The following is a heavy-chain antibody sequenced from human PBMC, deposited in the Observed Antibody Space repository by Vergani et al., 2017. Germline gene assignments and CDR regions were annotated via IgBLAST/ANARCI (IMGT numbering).Heavy chain of an antibody. CDR1: GFTFSDYY. CDR2: IRRSSRYT. Sequence: QVQLVESGGGLVKPGGSLRLSCAASGFTFSDYYMSWIRQVPGKGLEWVSYIRRSSRYTNYADAVKGRFTISRDNAKNSLYLQMNSLRAEDTAVYYCARVGVREMATLQAMYYFDYWGQGTLVTVSS. J-gene: IGHJ4*02. CDR3: ARVGVREMATLQAMYYFDY. V-gene: IGHV3-11*06. D-gene: IGHD5-24*01.